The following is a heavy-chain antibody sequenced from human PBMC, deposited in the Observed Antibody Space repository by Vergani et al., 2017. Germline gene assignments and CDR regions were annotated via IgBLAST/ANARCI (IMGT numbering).Heavy chain of an antibody. D-gene: IGHD2-2*02. J-gene: IGHJ6*03. CDR3: ARDQVPAAIRLNVGNYMDV. Sequence: VQLLESGGGLVQPGRSLRLSCAASGFTFSSYAMHWVRQAPGKGLEWVGLIYYDGSNAYYADSVKGRFTISRDNSKNTLYLQMSSLRAEDTAVYYCARDQVPAAIRLNVGNYMDVWGKGTTVIVSS. CDR1: GFTFSSYA. V-gene: IGHV3-30*04. CDR2: IYYDGSNA.